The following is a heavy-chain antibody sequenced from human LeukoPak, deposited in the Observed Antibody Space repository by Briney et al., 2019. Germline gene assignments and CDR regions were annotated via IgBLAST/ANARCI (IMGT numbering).Heavy chain of an antibody. D-gene: IGHD3-10*01. V-gene: IGHV5-51*01. Sequence: GESLKISCKGSGYSFTSYWIGWVRQMPGKGLEWMGIIYPGDSDTRYSPSFQGQVTISADKSISTAYLQWSSLKASDTAMYYCARTTMVRGVISPLDYWGQGTLVTVSS. J-gene: IGHJ4*02. CDR1: GYSFTSYW. CDR2: IYPGDSDT. CDR3: ARTTMVRGVISPLDY.